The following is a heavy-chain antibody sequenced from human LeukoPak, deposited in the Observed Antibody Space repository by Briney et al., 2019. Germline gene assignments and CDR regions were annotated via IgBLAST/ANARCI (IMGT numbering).Heavy chain of an antibody. CDR3: ARDTRGCSGGSCYYYYGMDV. CDR1: GFTFSDYY. Sequence: GGSLRLSCAASGFTFSDYYMSWIRQAPGKGLEWVSYISSSGSTVYYADSVKGRFTISRDNAKNSLYLQMNSLRAEDTAVYYCARDTRGCSGGSCYYYYGMDVWGQGTTVTVSS. CDR2: ISSSGSTV. J-gene: IGHJ6*02. D-gene: IGHD2-15*01. V-gene: IGHV3-11*04.